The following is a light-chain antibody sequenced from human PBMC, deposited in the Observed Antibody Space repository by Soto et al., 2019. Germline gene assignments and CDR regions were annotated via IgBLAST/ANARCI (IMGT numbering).Light chain of an antibody. CDR2: DVS. V-gene: IGLV2-14*01. CDR3: SSYTSSRSYV. CDR1: SSDIGGYNY. J-gene: IGLJ1*01. Sequence: QPALTQPASVSGSPGQSITISCTGTSSDIGGYNYVSWYQQHPGKAPKLMIYDVSNRPSGVSNRFSGSKSGNTASLTISVLQAEDEADYYCSSYTSSRSYVFGTGTKVTVL.